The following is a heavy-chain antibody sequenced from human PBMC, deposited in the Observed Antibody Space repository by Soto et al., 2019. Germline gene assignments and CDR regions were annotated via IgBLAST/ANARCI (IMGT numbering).Heavy chain of an antibody. D-gene: IGHD3-10*01. CDR1: GYSFTPYG. CDR2: ISTHNGNT. CDR3: ARTLGSSGFDY. V-gene: IGHV1-18*01. J-gene: IGHJ4*02. Sequence: GPEVKKPGASVKVSCKASGYSFTPYGIAWVRQAPGQGLEWMGWISTHNGNTKYEQKVQDRVTMTTDTSTTTAYMELRSLRSDDTAMYYCARTLGSSGFDYWGQGTLVDVSS.